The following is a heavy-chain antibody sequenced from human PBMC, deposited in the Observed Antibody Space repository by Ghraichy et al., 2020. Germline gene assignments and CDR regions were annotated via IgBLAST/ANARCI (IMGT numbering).Heavy chain of an antibody. CDR1: GFTFSSYG. CDR3: ARVLGYGSGSFYNPLGLGY. J-gene: IGHJ4*02. D-gene: IGHD3-10*01. V-gene: IGHV3-33*01. Sequence: GESLNISCAASGFTFSSYGMHWVRQSPGKGLEWVAAVWHDGSNKKYADSVQGRFTISRDNSKNTLYLQVDSLRAEDTAVYYCARVLGYGSGSFYNPLGLGYWGQGTLVTVSS. CDR2: VWHDGSNK.